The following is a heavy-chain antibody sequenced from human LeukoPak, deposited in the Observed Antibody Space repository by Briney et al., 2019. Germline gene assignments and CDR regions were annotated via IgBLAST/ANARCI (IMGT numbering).Heavy chain of an antibody. D-gene: IGHD3-9*01. CDR2: INPSGGST. Sequence: ASVKVSCKASGYTFTSYYMHWVRQAPGQGLEWMGIINPSGGSTSYAQKFQGRVTMTRDTSTSTVYMELSSLRSEATAVYYCARGGGYDILTWYHYSHYFYYWGQGTLVTVSS. V-gene: IGHV1-46*01. CDR3: ARGGGYDILTWYHYSHYFYY. CDR1: GYTFTSYY. J-gene: IGHJ4*02.